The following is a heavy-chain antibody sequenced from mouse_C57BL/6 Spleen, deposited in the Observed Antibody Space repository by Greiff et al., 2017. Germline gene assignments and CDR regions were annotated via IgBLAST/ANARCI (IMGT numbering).Heavy chain of an antibody. CDR2: INPNNGGT. D-gene: IGHD1-1*01. J-gene: IGHJ3*01. Sequence: VQLQQSGPELVKPGASVKIPCKASGYTFTDYNMDWGKQSHGKSLEWIGDINPNNGGTIYNQKFKGKATLTVDKSSSTAYMELRSLTSEDTAVYYCARSGLLRSFAYWGQGTLVTVSA. CDR3: ARSGLLRSFAY. CDR1: GYTFTDYN. V-gene: IGHV1-18*01.